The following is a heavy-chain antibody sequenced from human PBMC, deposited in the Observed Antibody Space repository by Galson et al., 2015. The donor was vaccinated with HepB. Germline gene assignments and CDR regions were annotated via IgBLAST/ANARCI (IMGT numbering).Heavy chain of an antibody. CDR3: ASPANFWSGFDY. D-gene: IGHD3-3*01. Sequence: SLRLSCAASGFTFSTYIMNWVRQAPGKGLEWISYISGSSGVIYYADSVKGLFTIARDNAKNSLYLQMNSLRAEDTAVYYWASPANFWSGFDYWGQGTLVTVAS. CDR1: GFTFSTYI. J-gene: IGHJ4*02. V-gene: IGHV3-48*01. CDR2: ISGSSGVI.